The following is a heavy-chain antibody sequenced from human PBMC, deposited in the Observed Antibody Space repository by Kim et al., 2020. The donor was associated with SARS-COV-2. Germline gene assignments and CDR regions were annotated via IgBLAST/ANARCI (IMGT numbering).Heavy chain of an antibody. CDR3: ARDLSYYDSSGYYQN. V-gene: IGHV4-30-2*04. J-gene: IGHJ4*02. Sequence: PSLTSRVTISVDTSKNQFSLKRSSVTAADTAVYYCARDLSYYDSSGYYQNWGQGTLVTVSS. D-gene: IGHD3-22*01.